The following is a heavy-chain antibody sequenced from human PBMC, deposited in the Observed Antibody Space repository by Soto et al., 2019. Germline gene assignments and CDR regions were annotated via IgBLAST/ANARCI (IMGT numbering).Heavy chain of an antibody. V-gene: IGHV4-4*02. J-gene: IGHJ3*01. Sequence: QVQLQQSGPGLVKPSATLSLTCAVSGGSISSSHWWTWVRQSPGKGLEYIGEISHSGTTNSNPSLNTRVTLSVDKSKNHFSLTLTSVTAAETAVYYCARVVLTITRGAFDAWGQGTLGIVSS. D-gene: IGHD3-9*01. CDR3: ARVVLTITRGAFDA. CDR2: ISHSGTT. CDR1: GGSISSSHW.